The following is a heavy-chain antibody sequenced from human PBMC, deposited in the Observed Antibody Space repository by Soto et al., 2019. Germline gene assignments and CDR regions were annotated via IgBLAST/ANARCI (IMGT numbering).Heavy chain of an antibody. Sequence: SVKVSCKASGYTFSNFGISWVRQAPGQGLEWMGRIIPILGIANYAQKFQGRVTITADKSTSTAYMELSSLRSEDTAVYYCARALYDILTELDAFDSWGQGTMVTVSS. J-gene: IGHJ3*02. CDR2: IIPILGIA. CDR1: GYTFSNFG. D-gene: IGHD3-9*01. CDR3: ARALYDILTELDAFDS. V-gene: IGHV1-69*04.